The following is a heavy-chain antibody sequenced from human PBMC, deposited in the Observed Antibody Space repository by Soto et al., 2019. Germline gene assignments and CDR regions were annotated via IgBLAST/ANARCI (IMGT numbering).Heavy chain of an antibody. CDR2: IYYTGLS. J-gene: IGHJ4*02. CDR1: GGSISSYY. V-gene: IGHV4-59*01. D-gene: IGHD6-13*01. Sequence: LPETLSLTCTVSGGSISSYYWSWIRQPPGKGLEWIGYIYYTGLSNSNPSLNSRVTMSVDTSKNQFSLKLSSVTAADTAVYYCASHSSHWPFFDFWGQGTLVTVSS. CDR3: ASHSSHWPFFDF.